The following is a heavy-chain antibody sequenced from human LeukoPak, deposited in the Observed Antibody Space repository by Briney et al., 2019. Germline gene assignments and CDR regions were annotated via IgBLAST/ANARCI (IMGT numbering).Heavy chain of an antibody. V-gene: IGHV3-30*02. Sequence: GGSLRLSCAASGFTFSTYGMHWVRQAPGKGLERVALIWSDGSNTYYADSVKGRFTISRDNSKNTLNLQMSSLRPEDTAVYYCATELIGPAENDAFDIWGQGTMVTVSS. CDR3: ATELIGPAENDAFDI. CDR2: IWSDGSNT. D-gene: IGHD2-8*01. CDR1: GFTFSTYG. J-gene: IGHJ3*02.